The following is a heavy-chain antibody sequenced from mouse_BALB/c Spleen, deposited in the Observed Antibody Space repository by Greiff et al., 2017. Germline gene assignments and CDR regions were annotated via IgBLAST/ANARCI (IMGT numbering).Heavy chain of an antibody. CDR3: ARSYGNYGFAY. CDR1: GFTFSSFG. J-gene: IGHJ3*01. CDR2: ISSGSSTI. D-gene: IGHD2-1*01. Sequence: EVMLVESGGGLVQPGGSRKLSCAASGFTFSSFGMHWVRQAPEKGLEWVAYISSGSSTIYYADTVKGRFTISRDNPKSTLFLQMTSLRSEDTAMYYCARSYGNYGFAYWGQGTLVTVSA. V-gene: IGHV5-17*02.